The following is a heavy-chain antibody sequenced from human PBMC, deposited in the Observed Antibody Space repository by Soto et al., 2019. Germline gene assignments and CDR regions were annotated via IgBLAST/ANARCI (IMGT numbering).Heavy chain of an antibody. Sequence: SETLSLTCTVSGGSVSSGSYYWSWIRQPPGKGLEWIGYIYYSGSTNYNPSLKSRVTISVDTSKNQFSLKLSSVTAADTAVYYCAREGIVGASWFDPWGQGTLVTVSS. D-gene: IGHD1-26*01. CDR2: IYYSGST. CDR3: AREGIVGASWFDP. CDR1: GGSVSSGSYY. V-gene: IGHV4-61*01. J-gene: IGHJ5*02.